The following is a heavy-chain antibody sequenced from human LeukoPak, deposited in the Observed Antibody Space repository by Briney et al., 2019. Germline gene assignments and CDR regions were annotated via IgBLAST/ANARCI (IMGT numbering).Heavy chain of an antibody. D-gene: IGHD2-2*01. CDR3: AYCSSTSCYYYYYMNV. J-gene: IGHJ6*03. CDR1: GFTFSSYG. CDR2: IRYDGSNK. V-gene: IGHV3-30*02. Sequence: GGSLRLSCAASGFTFSSYGMHWVRQAPGKGLEWVAFIRYDGSNKYYADSVKGRFTISRDNSKNTLYLQMNSLRAEDTAVYYCAYCSSTSCYYYYYMNVWGKGTTVTVSS.